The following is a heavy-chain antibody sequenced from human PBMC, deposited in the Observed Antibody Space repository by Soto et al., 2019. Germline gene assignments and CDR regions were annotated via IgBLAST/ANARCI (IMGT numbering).Heavy chain of an antibody. Sequence: SETLSLTCTVSGGSISSGGYYWRWIRQHPGKGLEWIGYIYYSGSTYYTPSLKSRVTISVDTSKTQFSLNLSSVTAADTAVYYCARDSRITSVRGVFDYWGQGTLVTVSS. D-gene: IGHD3-10*01. J-gene: IGHJ4*02. CDR3: ARDSRITSVRGVFDY. V-gene: IGHV4-31*03. CDR2: IYYSGST. CDR1: GGSISSGGYY.